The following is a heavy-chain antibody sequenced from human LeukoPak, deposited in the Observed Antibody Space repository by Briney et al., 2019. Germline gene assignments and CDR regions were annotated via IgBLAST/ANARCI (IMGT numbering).Heavy chain of an antibody. V-gene: IGHV4-59*11. CDR1: GGSISSHY. CDR3: AYSRVGYFFDY. Sequence: PSETLSLTCTVSGGSISSHYWSWIRQPPGKGLEWIGYIYYSGSTNYNPSLKSRVTISVDTSKNQFSLKLSSVTAADTAVYYCAYSRVGYFFDYWGQGTLVTVPS. J-gene: IGHJ4*02. D-gene: IGHD1-26*01. CDR2: IYYSGST.